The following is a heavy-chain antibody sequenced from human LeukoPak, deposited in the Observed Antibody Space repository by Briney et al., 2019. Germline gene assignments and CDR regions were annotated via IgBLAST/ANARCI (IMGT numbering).Heavy chain of an antibody. Sequence: SETLSLTCTVSGGSISSYYWSWIRQPAGKGLEWIGRIYTSGSTNYNPSLKSRVTISVDTSKNQFSLKLSSVTAADTAVYYCARQPPVTEYYYGMDVWGQGTTVTVSS. CDR2: IYTSGST. CDR3: ARQPPVTEYYYGMDV. CDR1: GGSISSYY. D-gene: IGHD2-21*02. V-gene: IGHV4-4*07. J-gene: IGHJ6*02.